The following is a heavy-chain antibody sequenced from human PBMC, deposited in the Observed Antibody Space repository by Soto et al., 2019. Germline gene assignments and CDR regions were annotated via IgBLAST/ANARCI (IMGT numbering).Heavy chain of an antibody. Sequence: ERLSRTCPVSTASISSSSYYCGWTRQPPGKGLEWIGIIYYSGSTYYNPSLKSRVIISVETSKNQFSLKLSSVTDADTAVYYCARHGPPDYDFWSGYPQYYGMDVWGQGTKVTVYS. CDR2: IYYSGST. V-gene: IGHV4-39*01. CDR1: TASISSSSYY. D-gene: IGHD3-3*01. J-gene: IGHJ6*02. CDR3: ARHGPPDYDFWSGYPQYYGMDV.